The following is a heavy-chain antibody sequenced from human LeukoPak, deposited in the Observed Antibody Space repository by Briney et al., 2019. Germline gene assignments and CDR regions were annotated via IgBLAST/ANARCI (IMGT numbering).Heavy chain of an antibody. CDR1: GYTLTELS. Sequence: ASVKVSCKVSGYTLTELSMHWVRQAPGKGLEWMGGFDPEDGETIYAQKFQGRVTMTEDTSTDTAYMELSSLRSEDTAVYYCATDQDSSGRHDLDYWGQGTLVTVSS. CDR2: FDPEDGET. J-gene: IGHJ4*02. CDR3: ATDQDSSGRHDLDY. V-gene: IGHV1-24*01. D-gene: IGHD6-19*01.